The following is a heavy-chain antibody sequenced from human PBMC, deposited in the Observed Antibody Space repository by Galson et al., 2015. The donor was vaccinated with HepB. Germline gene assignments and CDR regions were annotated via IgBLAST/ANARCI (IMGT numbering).Heavy chain of an antibody. Sequence: SLRLSCAASGFTFSSYGMHWVRQAPGKGLEWVAVISYDGSNKYYADSVKGRFTISRGNSKNTLYLQMNSLRAEDTAVYYCAKDPSFLSSSWYLDYWGQGTLVTVSS. CDR3: AKDPSFLSSSWYLDY. D-gene: IGHD6-13*01. V-gene: IGHV3-30*18. J-gene: IGHJ4*02. CDR2: ISYDGSNK. CDR1: GFTFSSYG.